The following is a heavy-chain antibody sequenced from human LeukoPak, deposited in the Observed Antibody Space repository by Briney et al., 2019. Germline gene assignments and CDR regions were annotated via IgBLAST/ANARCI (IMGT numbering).Heavy chain of an antibody. J-gene: IGHJ4*02. V-gene: IGHV3-48*01. CDR3: ARVGSNQWLDY. D-gene: IGHD6-19*01. CDR2: ISGGSSTI. CDR1: GFTLSCYS. Sequence: GGSLRLSCAASGFTLSCYSMNWVRQAPGKGLEWVSYISGGSSTIYNADSVKGRFTISRDNAKNLLYLLMDTLRAEDTAVYYCARVGSNQWLDYWGQGTLVTVSS.